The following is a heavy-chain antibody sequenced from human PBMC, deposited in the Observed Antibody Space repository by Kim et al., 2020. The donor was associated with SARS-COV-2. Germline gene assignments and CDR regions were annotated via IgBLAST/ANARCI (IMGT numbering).Heavy chain of an antibody. CDR3: AKAGNGHYLRSFDH. D-gene: IGHD4-17*01. J-gene: IGHJ4*02. V-gene: IGHV3-74*01. Sequence: YADSVKDRFTISRDNAKNTLYLQMNRLRAEDTAVYYCAKAGNGHYLRSFDHWGQGTLVTISS.